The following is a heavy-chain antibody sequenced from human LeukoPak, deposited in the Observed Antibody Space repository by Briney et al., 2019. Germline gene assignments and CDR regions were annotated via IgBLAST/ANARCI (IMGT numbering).Heavy chain of an antibody. V-gene: IGHV4-31*03. J-gene: IGHJ4*02. CDR2: IYYSGST. Sequence: SETLSLTCTVSGGSISSGGYYWSWIRQHPGKGLEWIGYIYYSGSTYYNPSLKSRVTISVDTSKNQFSLRLSSVTAADTAVYYCARAVSGRFDYWGQGTLVTVSS. CDR3: ARAVSGRFDY. D-gene: IGHD6-19*01. CDR1: GGSISSGGYY.